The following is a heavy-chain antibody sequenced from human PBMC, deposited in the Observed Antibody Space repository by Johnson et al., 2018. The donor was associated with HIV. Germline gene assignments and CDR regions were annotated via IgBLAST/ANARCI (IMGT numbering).Heavy chain of an antibody. CDR2: ISYDGSNK. CDR3: AKAGDYYDSSGYYDAFDI. CDR1: GFTFSSYA. Sequence: VQLVESGGGLVKPGGSLRLSCAASGFTFSSYAMHWVRQAPGKGLEWVAVISYDGSNKYYADSVKGRFTISRDNSKNTLYLQMNSLRAEDTAVYYCAKAGDYYDSSGYYDAFDIWGQGTMVTVSS. V-gene: IGHV3-30*04. D-gene: IGHD3-22*01. J-gene: IGHJ3*02.